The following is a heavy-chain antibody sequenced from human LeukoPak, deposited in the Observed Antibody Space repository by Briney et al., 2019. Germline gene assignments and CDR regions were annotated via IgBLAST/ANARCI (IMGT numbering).Heavy chain of an antibody. CDR3: ARVRGYGRTFDY. CDR1: GYTFTGYY. D-gene: IGHD5-12*01. CDR2: INPNSGGT. Sequence: GASVKVSCKASGYTFTGYYMHWVRQAPGQGLEWLGWINPNSGGTNYAQKFQGRVTMTRDTSISTAYMELSRLRSDDTAVYYCARVRGYGRTFDYWGQGTLVTVSS. V-gene: IGHV1-2*02. J-gene: IGHJ4*02.